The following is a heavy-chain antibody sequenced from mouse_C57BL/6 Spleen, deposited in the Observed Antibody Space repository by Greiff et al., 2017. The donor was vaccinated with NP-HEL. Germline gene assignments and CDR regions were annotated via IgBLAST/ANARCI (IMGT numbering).Heavy chain of an antibody. CDR3: ARREYYGSSPLAY. CDR1: GYTFTDYN. Sequence: EVQLQQSGPELVKPGASVKIPCKASGYTFTDYNMDWVKQSHGKSLEWIGDINPNNGGINYKQHVKGKATLTVDKSSSTAYMELRSLTSEDTAVYYCARREYYGSSPLAYWGQGTLVTVSA. D-gene: IGHD1-1*01. CDR2: INPNNGGI. J-gene: IGHJ3*01. V-gene: IGHV1-18*01.